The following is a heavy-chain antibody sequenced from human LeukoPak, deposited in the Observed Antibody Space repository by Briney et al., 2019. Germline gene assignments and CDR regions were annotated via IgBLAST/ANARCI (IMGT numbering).Heavy chain of an antibody. V-gene: IGHV3-23*01. D-gene: IGHD3-9*01. CDR3: AKTPTYYDILTGYYTGNYFDY. CDR2: ISGSGGST. Sequence: GGSLRLSCAASGFTFSSYAMSWVRQAPGKGLEWVSAISGSGGSTYYADSVKGRFTISRDNSKNTLYLQMNSLRAEDTAVYYCAKTPTYYDILTGYYTGNYFDYWGQGTLVTVSS. CDR1: GFTFSSYA. J-gene: IGHJ4*02.